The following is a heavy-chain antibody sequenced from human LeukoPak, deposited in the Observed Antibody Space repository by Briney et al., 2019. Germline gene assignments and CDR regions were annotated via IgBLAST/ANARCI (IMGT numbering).Heavy chain of an antibody. CDR1: GGSISSYY. CDR2: IYYSGST. V-gene: IGHV4-59*01. D-gene: IGHD6-13*01. Sequence: SETLSLTCTVSGGSISSYYWSWIRQPPGKGLEWIGHIYYSGSTNYSPSLKGRLTISVDTSKNQFSLKLSSVTAADTAVYYCARTYGSSGLGYFDLWGRGTLVTVSS. J-gene: IGHJ2*01. CDR3: ARTYGSSGLGYFDL.